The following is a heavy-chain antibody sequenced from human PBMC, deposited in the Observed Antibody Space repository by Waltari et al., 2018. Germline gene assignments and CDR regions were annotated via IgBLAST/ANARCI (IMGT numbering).Heavy chain of an antibody. CDR1: GFTFDDYA. Sequence: EVQLVESGGGLVQPGRSLRLSCAASGFTFDDYAMHWVRQAPGKGLEWVSGISWYSGSIGYADSVKGRFTISRDNAKNSLYLQMNSLRAEDMALYYCARNYYDSSGPFDYWGQGTLVTVSS. D-gene: IGHD3-22*01. J-gene: IGHJ4*02. CDR3: ARNYYDSSGPFDY. V-gene: IGHV3-9*03. CDR2: ISWYSGSI.